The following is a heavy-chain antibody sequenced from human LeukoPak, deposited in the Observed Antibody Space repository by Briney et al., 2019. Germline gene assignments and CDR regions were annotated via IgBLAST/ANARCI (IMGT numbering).Heavy chain of an antibody. CDR1: GYTFTRYY. CDR2: INPSGGST. D-gene: IGHD3-9*01. J-gene: IGHJ4*02. CDR3: ARGPYYDILTGYYFDY. V-gene: IGHV1-46*01. Sequence: ASVKVSCKASGYTFTRYYMHWVRQAPGQGLEWMGVINPSGGSTSYAQKFQGRVTMTRDTSTSTVYMELSSLRSEDTAVYYCARGPYYDILTGYYFDYWGQGTLVTVSS.